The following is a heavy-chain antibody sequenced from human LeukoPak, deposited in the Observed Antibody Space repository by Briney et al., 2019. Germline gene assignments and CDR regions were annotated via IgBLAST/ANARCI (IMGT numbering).Heavy chain of an antibody. Sequence: KPSETLSLTCTVSGGSISSSSYYWGWIRQPPGKGLEWIGSIYYSGSTYYNPSLKSRVTISVDTSKNQFPLKMSSVTAADTAVYYCARLGYSYGQVDYWGQGTLVTVSS. J-gene: IGHJ4*02. CDR2: IYYSGST. CDR1: GGSISSSSYY. V-gene: IGHV4-39*01. D-gene: IGHD5-18*01. CDR3: ARLGYSYGQVDY.